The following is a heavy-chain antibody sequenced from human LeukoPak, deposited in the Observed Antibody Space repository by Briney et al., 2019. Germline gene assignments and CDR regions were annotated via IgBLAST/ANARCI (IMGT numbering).Heavy chain of an antibody. V-gene: IGHV4-59*01. Sequence: SETLSLTCTVSGGSISSYYWSWIRQPPGKGLEWIGYIYYSGSTNYNPSLKSRVTISVDTSKNQFSLKLSSVTAADTAVYYCARGKRNYGDYYFDYWGQGTLVTVSS. CDR2: IYYSGST. CDR1: GGSISSYY. CDR3: ARGKRNYGDYYFDY. J-gene: IGHJ4*02. D-gene: IGHD4-17*01.